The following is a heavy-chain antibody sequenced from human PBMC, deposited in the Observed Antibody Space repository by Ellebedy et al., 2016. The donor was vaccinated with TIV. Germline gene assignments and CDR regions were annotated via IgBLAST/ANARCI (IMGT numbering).Heavy chain of an antibody. V-gene: IGHV4-59*11. D-gene: IGHD3-9*01. CDR3: ARKARLGNYWYFDL. CDR1: GASISNHY. CDR2: IYSSGST. J-gene: IGHJ2*01. Sequence: MPSETLSLTCTVYGASISNHYWSWIRQPPGKGLEWIGYIYSSGSTHFNPSFQGRVSISVDTSKNQFSLILSSVTAADPAVYYCARKARLGNYWYFDLWGRGTLVPVSS.